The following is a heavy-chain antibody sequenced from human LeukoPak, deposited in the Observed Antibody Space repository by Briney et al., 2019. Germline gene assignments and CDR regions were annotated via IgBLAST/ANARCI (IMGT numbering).Heavy chain of an antibody. V-gene: IGHV4-39*01. D-gene: IGHD5-12*01. Sequence: SETLSLTCTVSGGSISSSSYYWGWIRQPPGKGLEWIGSIYYSGSTYYNPSLKSRVTISVDTSKNQFSLKLSSVTAADTAVYYCARVPSGCDSGDYWGQGTLVTVSS. CDR1: GGSISSSSYY. CDR3: ARVPSGCDSGDY. CDR2: IYYSGST. J-gene: IGHJ4*02.